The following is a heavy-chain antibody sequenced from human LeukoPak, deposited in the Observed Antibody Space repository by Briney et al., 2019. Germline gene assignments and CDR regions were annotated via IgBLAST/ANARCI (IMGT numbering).Heavy chain of an antibody. CDR3: ASGLFYGGNYFDY. CDR2: IYTSGST. V-gene: IGHV4-61*02. D-gene: IGHD4-23*01. J-gene: IGHJ4*02. Sequence: PSETLSLTCTVSGCSISSGSYYWRWIRQPAGKGLEWIGRIYTSGSTKNNPALKSRVTISVDTSKNQFSLKLSSVTAADTAVYYCASGLFYGGNYFDYWGQGTLVTVSS. CDR1: GCSISSGSYY.